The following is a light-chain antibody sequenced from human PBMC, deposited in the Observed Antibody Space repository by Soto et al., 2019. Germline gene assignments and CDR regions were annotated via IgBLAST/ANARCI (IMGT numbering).Light chain of an antibody. V-gene: IGKV1-27*01. J-gene: IGKJ4*01. CDR2: AAS. CDR1: QGISSS. CDR3: QQYATYPLT. Sequence: DIRVTQSPSSLSASVGDRVTITCRASQGISSSLAWYQHKPGKVPELLIYAASTLHSGVPSRFSGSRSGIDFTLTISSLQPEDVATYYCQQYATYPLTFGGGTEVRIK.